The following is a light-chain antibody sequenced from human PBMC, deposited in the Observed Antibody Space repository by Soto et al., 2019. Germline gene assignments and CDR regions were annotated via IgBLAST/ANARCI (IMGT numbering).Light chain of an antibody. CDR3: QQSFKTPLT. J-gene: IGKJ4*01. V-gene: IGKV1-39*01. CDR2: ATS. CDR1: QSTNNY. Sequence: DIQMTQSPPSLSASVGDRVIITCRASQSTNNYLNWYQQKPGKAPSLLIYATSILQSGAPSRFSGSGSETDYTLTITSLQPEDFATYYCQQSFKTPLTFGGGTNVEIK.